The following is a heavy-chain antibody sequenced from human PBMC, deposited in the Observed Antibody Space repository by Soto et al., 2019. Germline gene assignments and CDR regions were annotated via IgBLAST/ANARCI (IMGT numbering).Heavy chain of an antibody. V-gene: IGHV4-59*01. J-gene: IGHJ4*02. CDR1: GDSISSSY. Sequence: PSETLSLTCTVSGDSISSSYWNWIRQAPGKGLEWIGYTDDSGSTNYNPSLKSRVNLSVDMSKNQFSLKLSSVTAADTAVYYCAKGDDSSGPYPYWGQGTLVTVSS. CDR2: TDDSGST. CDR3: AKGDDSSGPYPY. D-gene: IGHD3-22*01.